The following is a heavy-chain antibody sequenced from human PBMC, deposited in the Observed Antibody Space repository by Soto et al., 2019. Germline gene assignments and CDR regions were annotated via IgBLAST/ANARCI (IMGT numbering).Heavy chain of an antibody. CDR1: GYTFTSYG. V-gene: IGHV1-18*01. D-gene: IGHD3-22*01. CDR2: ISAYNGNT. J-gene: IGHJ6*02. Sequence: QVQLVQSGAEVKKPGASVKVSCKASGYTFTSYGISWVRQAPGQGLEWMGWISAYNGNTNYAQKLHGNVHMTTDPSTSTAYMELRSPRSDDPAVYYCASGGILLPAAPMDHDGMDGWGHGTTVTVSS. CDR3: ASGGILLPAAPMDHDGMDG.